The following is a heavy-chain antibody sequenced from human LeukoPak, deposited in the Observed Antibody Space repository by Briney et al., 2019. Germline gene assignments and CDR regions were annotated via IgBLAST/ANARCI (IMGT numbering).Heavy chain of an antibody. Sequence: SETLSLTCTVSGGSISSYYWSWIRQPPGKGLEWIGYIYYSGSTNYNPSLKSRVTISVDTSKNQFSLKLSSVTAADTAVYYCARLSDFWSGHYDYWGQGTLVTVSS. CDR1: GGSISSYY. V-gene: IGHV4-59*08. CDR2: IYYSGST. J-gene: IGHJ4*02. D-gene: IGHD3-3*01. CDR3: ARLSDFWSGHYDY.